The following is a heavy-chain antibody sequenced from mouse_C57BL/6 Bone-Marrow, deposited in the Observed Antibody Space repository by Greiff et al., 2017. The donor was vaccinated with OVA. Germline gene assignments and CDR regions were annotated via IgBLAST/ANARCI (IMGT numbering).Heavy chain of an antibody. CDR3: ARDITTVVAVYWYFDV. V-gene: IGHV1-81*01. J-gene: IGHJ1*03. CDR1: GYTFTSYG. D-gene: IGHD1-1*01. CDR2: IYPRSGNT. Sequence: VQLVESGAELARPGASVKLSCKASGYTFTSYGISWVKQRTGQGLEWIGEIYPRSGNTYYNEKFKGKATLTADKSSSTAYMELRSLTSEDSAVYFCARDITTVVAVYWYFDVWGTGTTVTVSS.